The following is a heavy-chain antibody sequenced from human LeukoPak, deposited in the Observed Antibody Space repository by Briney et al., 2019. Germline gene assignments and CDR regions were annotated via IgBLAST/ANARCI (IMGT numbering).Heavy chain of an antibody. CDR3: AKVGDSSGYYQNYFDY. Sequence: QPGGSLRLSCAASVFTFSSYGMHWVRQAPGKGLEWVAFIRYDGSNKYYADSVKGRFTISRDNSKNTLYLQMNSLRAEDTAVYYCAKVGDSSGYYQNYFDYWGQRTLVTVSS. D-gene: IGHD3-22*01. V-gene: IGHV3-30*02. CDR1: VFTFSSYG. J-gene: IGHJ4*02. CDR2: IRYDGSNK.